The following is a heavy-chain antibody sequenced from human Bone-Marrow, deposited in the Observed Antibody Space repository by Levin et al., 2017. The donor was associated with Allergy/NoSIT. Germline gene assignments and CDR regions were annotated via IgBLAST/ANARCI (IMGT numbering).Heavy chain of an antibody. CDR2: MSGSGGRT. D-gene: IGHD1-7*01. J-gene: IGHJ4*02. V-gene: IGHV3-23*01. Sequence: GGSLRLSCAASGFTFSRYAMAWVRQAPGQGLEWVSGMSGSGGRTVYADSVKGRFTISRDNSKHIMYLQMNSLRVEDTALYYCAREDNWNYDYWGQGTLVTVSS. CDR3: AREDNWNYDY. CDR1: GFTFSRYA.